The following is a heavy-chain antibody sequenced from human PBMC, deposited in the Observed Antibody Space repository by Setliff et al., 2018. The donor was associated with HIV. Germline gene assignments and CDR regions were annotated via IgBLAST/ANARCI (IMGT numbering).Heavy chain of an antibody. V-gene: IGHV3-53*01. CDR1: GFTVSSNF. J-gene: IGHJ4*02. CDR3: AKSLLVAGNDY. CDR2: IYSGGST. Sequence: GGSLRLSCAASGFTVSSNFMNWVRQAPGKGLEWVSVIYSGGSTYCADSVKGRFTISRDNSKNTLYLQMTSLRADDTAVYYCAKSLLVAGNDYWGQGTLVTVSS. D-gene: IGHD2-8*02.